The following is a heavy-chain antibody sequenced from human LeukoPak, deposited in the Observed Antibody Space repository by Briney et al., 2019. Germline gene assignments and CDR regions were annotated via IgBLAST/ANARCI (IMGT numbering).Heavy chain of an antibody. CDR1: GYTFTSYG. D-gene: IGHD5-12*01. CDR3: ASWTAYSGYVSSYSF. V-gene: IGHV1-2*02. CDR2: INPNSDGT. Sequence: ASVKVSCKASGYTFTSYGISWVRQAPGQGLEWMGWINPNSDGTNYAQKFQGRVTMTRDTSISTAYMELSRLRSDDTAVYYCASWTAYSGYVSSYSFWGQGTLVTVSS. J-gene: IGHJ4*02.